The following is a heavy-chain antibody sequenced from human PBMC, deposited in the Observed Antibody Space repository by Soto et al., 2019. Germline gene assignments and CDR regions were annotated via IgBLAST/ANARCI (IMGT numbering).Heavy chain of an antibody. Sequence: GVLRLSGAPCGFNFGTYRMNWVRQTQGKGLEWVASISSSRSGIYYADSVKGRFTISRDNAKNSLYLQMNSLRDEDTAVYYCARESVSCSGGRCHGLGFDPWGQATLVTVPS. J-gene: IGHJ5*02. D-gene: IGHD2-15*01. CDR1: GFNFGTYR. CDR3: ARESVSCSGGRCHGLGFDP. V-gene: IGHV3-48*02. CDR2: ISSSRSGI.